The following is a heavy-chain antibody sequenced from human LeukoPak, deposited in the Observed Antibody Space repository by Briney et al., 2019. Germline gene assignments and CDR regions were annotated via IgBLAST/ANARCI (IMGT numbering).Heavy chain of an antibody. CDR3: AKTRPLDSSSWSHGDY. J-gene: IGHJ4*02. CDR2: ISGSGDST. D-gene: IGHD6-13*01. Sequence: QAGGSLRLSCAASGFTFSSYAMSWVRQAPGKGLEWVSAISGSGDSTYYGDSVKGRFTISRDNSKNTLYLQMYSLRAEDTAVYYCAKTRPLDSSSWSHGDYWGQGTLVTVSS. V-gene: IGHV3-23*01. CDR1: GFTFSSYA.